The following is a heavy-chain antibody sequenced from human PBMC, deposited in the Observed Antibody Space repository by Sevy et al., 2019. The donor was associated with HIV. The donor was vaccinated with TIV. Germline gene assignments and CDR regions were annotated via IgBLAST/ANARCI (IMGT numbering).Heavy chain of an antibody. V-gene: IGHV4-34*01. D-gene: IGHD3-3*01. CDR3: ARGNYDFWSGFAAGGGGHYYYGMDV. J-gene: IGHJ6*02. CDR2: INHSGST. CDR1: GGSFSGYY. Sequence: SETLSLTCAVYGGSFSGYYWSWIRQPPGKGLEWIGEINHSGSTNYNPSLKSRVTISVDTSKNQFSLKLSSVTAGDTAVYYCARGNYDFWSGFAAGGGGHYYYGMDVWGQGTTVTVSS.